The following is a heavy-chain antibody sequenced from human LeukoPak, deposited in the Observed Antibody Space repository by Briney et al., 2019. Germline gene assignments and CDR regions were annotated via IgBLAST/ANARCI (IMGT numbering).Heavy chain of an antibody. V-gene: IGHV3-48*01. CDR3: ARDSPHGMDV. CDR1: GFTFANYN. CDR2: ISSTSSTI. J-gene: IGHJ6*02. Sequence: GGSLRLSCAASGFTFANYNFNWVRQAPGKGLEWVSYISSTSSTIYHADSMKGRFTISRDNAKNSLYLQMNSLRAEDTAVYYCARDSPHGMDVWGQGTTVTVSS.